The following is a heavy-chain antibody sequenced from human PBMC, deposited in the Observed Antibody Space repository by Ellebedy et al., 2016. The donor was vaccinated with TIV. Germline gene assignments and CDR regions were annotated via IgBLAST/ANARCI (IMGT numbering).Heavy chain of an antibody. CDR3: TRQMTAIGGGFDP. CDR1: GYAFINYA. CDR2: ISGGNDNR. V-gene: IGHV1-3*01. Sequence: AASVKVSCKASGYAFINYAIHWVRQAPGQRPEWMGWISGGNDNRKYLEKSQGRVTMTKDTSASTAYMELSSLRSEDTAVYYCTRQMTAIGGGFDPWGQGTLVTVSS. J-gene: IGHJ5*02. D-gene: IGHD5-18*01.